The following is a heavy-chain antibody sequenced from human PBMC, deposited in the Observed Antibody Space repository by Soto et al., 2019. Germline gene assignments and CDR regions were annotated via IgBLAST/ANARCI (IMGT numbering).Heavy chain of an antibody. CDR3: ARVGSLHLGELSADY. J-gene: IGHJ4*02. V-gene: IGHV3-48*01. CDR1: GFTFSSYS. CDR2: ISSSSSTI. D-gene: IGHD3-16*02. Sequence: GGSLRLSCAASGFTFSSYSMNWVRQAPGKGPEWVSYISSSSSTIYYADSVKGRFTISRDNAKNSLYLQMNSLRAEDTAVYYCARVGSLHLGELSADYWGQGTLVTVSS.